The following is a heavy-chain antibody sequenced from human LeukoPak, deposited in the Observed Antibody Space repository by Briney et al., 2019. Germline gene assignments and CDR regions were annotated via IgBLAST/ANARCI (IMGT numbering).Heavy chain of an antibody. Sequence: SETLSLTCTVSGGSISTYYWSWIRQPPGKGLEWIGYIYYSGSTNYNPSLKSRVTISVDTSKNQFSLKLSSVTAAGTAVYYCAREGWFGELSYFDLWGRGAPVTVSS. CDR3: AREGWFGELSYFDL. J-gene: IGHJ2*01. CDR1: GGSISTYY. D-gene: IGHD3-10*01. V-gene: IGHV4-59*01. CDR2: IYYSGST.